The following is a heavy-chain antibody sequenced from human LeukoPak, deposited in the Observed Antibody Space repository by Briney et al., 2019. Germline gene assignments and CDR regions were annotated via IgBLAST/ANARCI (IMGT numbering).Heavy chain of an antibody. D-gene: IGHD6-6*01. J-gene: IGHJ3*02. CDR1: GFMFSSHG. V-gene: IGHV3-48*03. Sequence: GGSLRLSCAASGFMFSSHGMHWVRQAPGKGLEWVSYISSSGNTISYADSVKGRFTISRDNAKNSLYLQVISLRAEDTAVYYCARGPSIAARYDAFDIWGQGTMVTVSS. CDR3: ARGPSIAARYDAFDI. CDR2: ISSSGNTI.